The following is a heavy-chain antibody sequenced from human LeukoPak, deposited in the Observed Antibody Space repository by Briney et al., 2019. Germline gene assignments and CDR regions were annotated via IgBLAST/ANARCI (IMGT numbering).Heavy chain of an antibody. J-gene: IGHJ4*02. Sequence: GGSLRLSCAASGFTFSSYGMHWVRQAPGKGLEWVAVIWYDGSNKYYADSVKGRFTISRDNSKNTLHLQMNSLRAEDTAVYYCARDSSGSVSYFDYWGQGTLVTVSS. CDR3: ARDSSGSVSYFDY. CDR1: GFTFSSYG. CDR2: IWYDGSNK. D-gene: IGHD6-19*01. V-gene: IGHV3-33*01.